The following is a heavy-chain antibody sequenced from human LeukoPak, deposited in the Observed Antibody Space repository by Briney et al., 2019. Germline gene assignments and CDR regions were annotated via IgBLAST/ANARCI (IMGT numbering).Heavy chain of an antibody. CDR3: ARVRLQSMVRGVVLYYFDY. CDR1: GGSISRYY. D-gene: IGHD3-10*01. J-gene: IGHJ4*02. Sequence: SETLSLTCTVSGGSISRYYWSWIRQPPGKGLEWIGYIYYSGSTNYNPSLKSRVTISVDTSKNQFSLKLSSVTAADTAVYYCARVRLQSMVRGVVLYYFDYWGQGTLVTVSS. V-gene: IGHV4-59*01. CDR2: IYYSGST.